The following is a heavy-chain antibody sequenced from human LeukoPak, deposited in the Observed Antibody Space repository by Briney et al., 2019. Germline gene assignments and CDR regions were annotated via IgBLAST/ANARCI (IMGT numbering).Heavy chain of an antibody. D-gene: IGHD3-10*01. CDR2: IYYSGST. J-gene: IGHJ4*02. Sequence: SETLSLTCAVYGGSFSGYYWGWIRQPPGKGLEWIGSIYYSGSTYYNPSLKSRVTISVDTSKNQFSLKLSSVTAADTDVYYCARHHAGKDYYGSGTSYFDYWGQGTLVTVSS. CDR1: GGSFSGYY. CDR3: ARHHAGKDYYGSGTSYFDY. V-gene: IGHV4-39*01.